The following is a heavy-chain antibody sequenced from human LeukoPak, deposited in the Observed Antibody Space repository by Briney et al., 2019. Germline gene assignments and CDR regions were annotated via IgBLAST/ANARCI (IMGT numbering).Heavy chain of an antibody. CDR2: TSNSGST. CDR1: GDSISSYY. V-gene: IGHV4-59*01. D-gene: IGHD3-22*01. CDR3: ARAGSGYSFDY. Sequence: SETLSLTCTVSGDSISSYYWNWIRQPPGQGLEWIGYTSNSGSTNNNPSLKSRLTISIDTSKNQFSLRLNSVTAADTAVYYCARAGSGYSFDYWGQGKLVTVSS. J-gene: IGHJ4*02.